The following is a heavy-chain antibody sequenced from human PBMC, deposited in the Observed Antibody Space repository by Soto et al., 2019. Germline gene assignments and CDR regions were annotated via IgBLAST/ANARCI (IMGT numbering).Heavy chain of an antibody. D-gene: IGHD2-2*01. CDR1: GYTFTSYG. V-gene: IGHV1-18*01. CDR2: ISAYNGNT. CDR3: ARERYCSSTSCYGILSYFDY. Sequence: ASVKVSCKASGYTFTSYGISWVRQAPGQGLEWMAWISAYNGNTNYAQKLQGRVTMTTDTSTSTAYMELRSLRSDDTAVYYCARERYCSSTSCYGILSYFDYWGQGTLVTVSS. J-gene: IGHJ4*02.